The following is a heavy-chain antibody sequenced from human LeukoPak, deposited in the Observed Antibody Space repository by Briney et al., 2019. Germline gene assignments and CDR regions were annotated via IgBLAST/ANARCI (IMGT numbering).Heavy chain of an antibody. CDR1: GYTFTSYG. CDR2: ISAYNGNT. J-gene: IGHJ4*02. V-gene: IGHV1-18*01. Sequence: ASVKVSCKAFGYTFTSYGISWVRQAPGQGVEWMGWISAYNGNTNYAQKLQGRVTMTTDTSTSTAYMELRRLRSDDTAVYYCARRHRSGYASDYWGQRTLVTVSS. CDR3: ARRHRSGYASDY. D-gene: IGHD5-12*01.